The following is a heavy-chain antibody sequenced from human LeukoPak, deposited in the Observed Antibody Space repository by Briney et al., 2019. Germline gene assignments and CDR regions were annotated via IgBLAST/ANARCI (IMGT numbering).Heavy chain of an antibody. CDR1: GGSIRSSSYY. D-gene: IGHD3-10*01. Sequence: SEALSLTCTVSGGSIRSSSYYWGWIRQPPGKGLEWLGRNYYSGSTYSNPSLRSRVSISVDTSKNQFSLKLSSVTAADTAVYYCARYGSGSYYRLFDPWGQGTLVTVSS. CDR2: NYYSGST. J-gene: IGHJ5*02. V-gene: IGHV4-39*01. CDR3: ARYGSGSYYRLFDP.